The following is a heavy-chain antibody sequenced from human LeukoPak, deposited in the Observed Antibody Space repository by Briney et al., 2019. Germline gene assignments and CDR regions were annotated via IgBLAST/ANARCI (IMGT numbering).Heavy chain of an antibody. CDR3: ARGAAWFDP. CDR2: IKQDGSEK. D-gene: IGHD2-15*01. V-gene: IGHV3-7*01. J-gene: IGHJ5*02. Sequence: PGGSLRLSCAASGSTFSSYWMSWVRQAPGKGLEWVANIKQDGSEKYYVDSVKGRFTISRDNAKNSLYLQMNSLRAEDTAVYYCARGAAWFDPWGQGTLVTVSS. CDR1: GSTFSSYW.